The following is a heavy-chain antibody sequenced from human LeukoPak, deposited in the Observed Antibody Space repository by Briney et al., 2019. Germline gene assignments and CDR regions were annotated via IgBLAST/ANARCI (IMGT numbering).Heavy chain of an antibody. D-gene: IGHD3-22*01. CDR3: AKEHYYYVSRGYFGL. CDR2: IYSGGST. CDR1: GFTVSSNY. V-gene: IGHV3-66*01. J-gene: IGHJ4*02. Sequence: GGSLRLSCAASGFTVSSNYMSWVRQAPGKGLEWVSVIYSGGSTYYADSVKGRFTISRDNSKNTLYLQMNSLRAEDTAVYFCAKEHYYYVSRGYFGLWGQGTLVTVSS.